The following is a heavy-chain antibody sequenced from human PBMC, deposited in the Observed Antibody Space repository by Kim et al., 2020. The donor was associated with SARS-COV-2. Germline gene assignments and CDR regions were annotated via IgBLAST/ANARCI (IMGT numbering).Heavy chain of an antibody. D-gene: IGHD5-12*01. Sequence: SLKSRVTISVDTSKNQFSLKLSSVTAADTAVYYCARDLGGIVATIEAFDYWGQGTLVTVSS. J-gene: IGHJ4*02. CDR3: ARDLGGIVATIEAFDY. V-gene: IGHV4-34*01.